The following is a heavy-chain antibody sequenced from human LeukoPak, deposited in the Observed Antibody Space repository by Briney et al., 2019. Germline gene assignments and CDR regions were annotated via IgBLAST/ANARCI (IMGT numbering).Heavy chain of an antibody. D-gene: IGHD6-19*01. CDR2: INPNSGGT. CDR3: ARAVAGILVGWFDP. J-gene: IGHJ5*02. CDR1: GYTFTGYY. Sequence: ASVTVSCKASGYTFTGYYMHWVRQAPGQGLEWMGWINPNSGGTNYAQKFQGRVTMTRDTSISTAYMELSRLTSDDTAVYYCARAVAGILVGWFDPWGQGTLVTVSS. V-gene: IGHV1-2*02.